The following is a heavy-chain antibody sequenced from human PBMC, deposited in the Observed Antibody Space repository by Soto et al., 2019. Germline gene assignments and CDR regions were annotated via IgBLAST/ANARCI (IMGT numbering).Heavy chain of an antibody. V-gene: IGHV4-30-4*01. Sequence: QVQLQESGPGLVKPSQTLSLTCTVSGGSISSGDYYWSWIRQPPGKGLEWIGYIYYSGSTYYNPSLKSRVPISVDTSKAPFSLKLSSVTAADTAVYYCARERPDGSRLDPWGQGTLVTVSS. CDR3: ARERPDGSRLDP. J-gene: IGHJ5*02. CDR2: IYYSGST. CDR1: GGSISSGDYY. D-gene: IGHD6-13*01.